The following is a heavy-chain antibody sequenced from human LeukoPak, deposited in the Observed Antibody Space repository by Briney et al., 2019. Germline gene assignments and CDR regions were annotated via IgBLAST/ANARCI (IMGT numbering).Heavy chain of an antibody. J-gene: IGHJ3*02. V-gene: IGHV3-21*01. CDR1: GFTFSTYS. Sequence: PGGSLRLSCAASGFTFSTYSMNWVRQAPGKGLEWVSSISGTGSYIYYADSVKGRFTISRDNAKNSLYLQMNSLRAEDTAVYYCARDAAIAVAGPGAFDIWGQGTMVTVSS. CDR3: ARDAAIAVAGPGAFDI. CDR2: ISGTGSYI. D-gene: IGHD6-19*01.